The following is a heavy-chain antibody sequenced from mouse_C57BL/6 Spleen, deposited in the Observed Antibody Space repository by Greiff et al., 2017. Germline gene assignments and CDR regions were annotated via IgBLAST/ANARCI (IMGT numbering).Heavy chain of an antibody. V-gene: IGHV1-64*01. CDR3: ARPPMNWYFDV. J-gene: IGHJ1*03. Sequence: QVQLQQSGAELVKPGASVKLSCKASGYTFTSYWMHWVKQRPGQGLEWIGMIHPNSGSTNYNEKFKSKATLTVDKSSSTAYMQLSSLTSEDSAVYYCARPPMNWYFDVWGTGTTVTVSS. CDR1: GYTFTSYW. CDR2: IHPNSGST.